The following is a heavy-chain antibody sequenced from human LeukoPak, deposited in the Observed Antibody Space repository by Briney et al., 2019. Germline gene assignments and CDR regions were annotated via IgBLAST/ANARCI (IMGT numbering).Heavy chain of an antibody. V-gene: IGHV3-23*01. CDR1: GFTFSSYA. CDR2: ISGSGGDT. J-gene: IGHJ6*03. Sequence: GGSLRLSCAASGFTFSSYAMSWVRQAPGKGLEWVSAISGSGGDTYFADSVKGRFTISRDNSKRTVFLQMDSLRAEDTAVYYCAKGPHFYYYYYMDAWGNGTTVTVSS. CDR3: AKGPHFYYYYYMDA.